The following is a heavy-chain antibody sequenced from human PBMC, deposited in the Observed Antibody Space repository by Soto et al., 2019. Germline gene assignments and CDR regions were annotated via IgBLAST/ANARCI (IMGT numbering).Heavy chain of an antibody. D-gene: IGHD1-26*01. Sequence: QVQLQESGQGLVKLSGTLSLTCAVSGGYVTISNWWSWVRQTPGKGLEWIGQIHHSGSTNYNPSLTSRVTISVDKSKNQVSLEMKSVTAADTAVYYCARGGYYFYMDVWGKGTTVTVSS. J-gene: IGHJ6*03. CDR3: ARGGYYFYMDV. CDR2: IHHSGST. V-gene: IGHV4-4*02. CDR1: GGYVTISNW.